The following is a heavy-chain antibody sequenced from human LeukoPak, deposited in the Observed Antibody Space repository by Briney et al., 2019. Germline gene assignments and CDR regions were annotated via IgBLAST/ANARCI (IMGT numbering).Heavy chain of an antibody. Sequence: SGGSLRLSCAASGFTFSSYAMSWVRQAPGKGLEWVSAISGSGGSTYYADSVKGRFTISRDNSKNTLYLQMNSLRAEDTAVYYCAKYGDAVDYDFWSGYPSPFDYWGQGTLVTVSS. J-gene: IGHJ4*02. CDR2: ISGSGGST. CDR3: AKYGDAVDYDFWSGYPSPFDY. D-gene: IGHD3-3*01. CDR1: GFTFSSYA. V-gene: IGHV3-23*01.